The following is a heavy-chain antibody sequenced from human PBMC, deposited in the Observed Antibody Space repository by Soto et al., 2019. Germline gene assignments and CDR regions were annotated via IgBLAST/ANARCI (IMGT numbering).Heavy chain of an antibody. D-gene: IGHD4-17*01. Sequence: QVQLVESGGGVVQPGRSLRLSCAASGFTFSSYGMHWVLQAPGKGLEWVAVISYDGSNKYYADSVKGRFTISRDNSKNTLYLQMNSLRAEDTAVYYCAKDWYGDYDYWGQGTLVTVSS. CDR1: GFTFSSYG. J-gene: IGHJ4*02. CDR3: AKDWYGDYDY. V-gene: IGHV3-30*18. CDR2: ISYDGSNK.